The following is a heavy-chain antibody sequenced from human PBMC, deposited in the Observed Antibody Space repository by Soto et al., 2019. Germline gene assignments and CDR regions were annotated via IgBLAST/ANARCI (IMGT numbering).Heavy chain of an antibody. D-gene: IGHD6-13*01. Sequence: QVQLVESGGGVVQPERSLILCCAASGFTLSSYTMHWVRQAPGKGLEWVAVISYDGSNTYYAHSVKGRFTISRDTSKNMLSLQINSLSANDTALYNCARETGYGSSWYQFDYWGQGTLVTVSP. J-gene: IGHJ4*02. CDR1: GFTLSSYT. CDR3: ARETGYGSSWYQFDY. CDR2: ISYDGSNT. V-gene: IGHV3-30-3*01.